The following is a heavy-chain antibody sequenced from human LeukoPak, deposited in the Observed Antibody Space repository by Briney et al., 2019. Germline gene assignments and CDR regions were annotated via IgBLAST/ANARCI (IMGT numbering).Heavy chain of an antibody. Sequence: PGGSLRLSCAASGFTFSNAWMSWVRQAPGKGLEWVGRIKSKTDGGTTDYAAPVKGRFTISRDDSKNTLYLQMNSLKTEDTAVYYCTTRITMVRGVISLFDYWGQGTLVTVSS. V-gene: IGHV3-15*01. CDR1: GFTFSNAW. J-gene: IGHJ4*02. CDR3: TTRITMVRGVISLFDY. D-gene: IGHD3-10*01. CDR2: IKSKTDGGTT.